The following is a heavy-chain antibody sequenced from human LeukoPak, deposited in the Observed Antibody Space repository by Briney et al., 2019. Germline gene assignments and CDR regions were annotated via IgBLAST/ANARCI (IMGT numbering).Heavy chain of an antibody. Sequence: PSETLSLTCAVYGGSFSGYFWTWIRQPPGKGLEWIGEINYSGYTNYNPSLKSRVTISVDTSKNQFSLKLSSVTAADTAVYYCARVRGSGKYYYYYMDVWGKGTTVTISS. CDR3: ARVRGSGKYYYYYMDV. CDR1: GGSFSGYF. J-gene: IGHJ6*03. V-gene: IGHV4-34*01. CDR2: INYSGYT. D-gene: IGHD3-10*01.